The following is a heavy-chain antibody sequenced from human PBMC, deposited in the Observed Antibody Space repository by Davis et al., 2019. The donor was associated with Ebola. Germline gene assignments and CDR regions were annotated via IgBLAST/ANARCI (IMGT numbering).Heavy chain of an antibody. CDR3: ARERFSSGWYVPPNNWFDP. Sequence: SETLSLTCAVYGGSFSGYYWSWIRQPPGKGLEWIGEINHSGSTNYNPSLKSRVTISVDTSKNQFSLKLSSVTAADTAVYYCARERFSSGWYVPPNNWFDPWGQGTLVTVSS. D-gene: IGHD6-19*01. CDR1: GGSFSGYY. V-gene: IGHV4-34*01. CDR2: INHSGST. J-gene: IGHJ5*02.